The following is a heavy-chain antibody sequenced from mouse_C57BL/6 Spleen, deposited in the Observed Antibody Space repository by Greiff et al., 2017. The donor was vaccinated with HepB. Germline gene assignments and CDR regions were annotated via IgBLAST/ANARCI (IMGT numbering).Heavy chain of an antibody. Sequence: QVQLQQPGAELVKPGASVKLSCKASGYTFTSYWMQWVKQRPGQGLEWIGEIDPSDSYTNYNQKFKGKATLTVDTSSSTAYMQLSSLTSEDSAVYYCARFYYGNYLYYFDYWCQGTTLTVSS. CDR2: IDPSDSYT. V-gene: IGHV1-50*01. CDR3: ARFYYGNYLYYFDY. J-gene: IGHJ2*01. D-gene: IGHD2-1*01. CDR1: GYTFTSYW.